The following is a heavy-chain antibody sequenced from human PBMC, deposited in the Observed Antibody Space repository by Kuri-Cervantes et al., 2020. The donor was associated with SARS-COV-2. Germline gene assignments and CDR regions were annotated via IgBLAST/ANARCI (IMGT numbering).Heavy chain of an antibody. J-gene: IGHJ6*02. CDR3: AGDLLNVWSGYYYYYGMDV. CDR1: GFTFSSYS. CDR2: ISSSSSTI. V-gene: IGHV3-48*02. Sequence: GGSLRLSCAASGFTFSSYSMNWVRQAPGKGLEWVSYISSSSSTIYYADSVKGRFTISRDNAKNSLYLQMNSLRDEDTAVYYCAGDLLNVWSGYYYYYGMDVWGQGTTVTVSS. D-gene: IGHD3-3*01.